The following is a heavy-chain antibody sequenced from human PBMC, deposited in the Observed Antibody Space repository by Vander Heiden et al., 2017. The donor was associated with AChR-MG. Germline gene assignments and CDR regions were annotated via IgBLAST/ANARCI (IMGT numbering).Heavy chain of an antibody. CDR2: INHSGST. J-gene: IGHJ5*02. CDR3: ARVGRYCSSTSCPGGWFDP. CDR1: GGSFSGYY. D-gene: IGHD2-2*01. V-gene: IGHV4-34*01. Sequence: QVQLQQWGAGLLKPSETLSLTCAVYGGSFSGYYWSWSRRPPGKGLEWIGEINHSGSTNYNPSLKSRVTISVDTSKNQFSLKLSSVTAADTAVYYCARVGRYCSSTSCPGGWFDPWGQGTLVTVSS.